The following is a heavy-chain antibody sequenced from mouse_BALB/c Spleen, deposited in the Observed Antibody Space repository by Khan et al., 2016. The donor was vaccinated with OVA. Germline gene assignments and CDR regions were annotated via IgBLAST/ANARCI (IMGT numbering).Heavy chain of an antibody. CDR2: ISRAATYT. CDR3: ANGNYGWFAY. Sequence: EVELVESGGVLLEPGGSLKLSCAASGFTFSSFVMSWVRQTPEKRLEWVATISRAATYTYYPDSVKGRFTISRDNAKNTLYLQMNSLRSDDTAIYYCANGNYGWFAYWGQGTLVTVST. D-gene: IGHD2-1*01. CDR1: GFTFSSFV. V-gene: IGHV5-9-1*01. J-gene: IGHJ3*01.